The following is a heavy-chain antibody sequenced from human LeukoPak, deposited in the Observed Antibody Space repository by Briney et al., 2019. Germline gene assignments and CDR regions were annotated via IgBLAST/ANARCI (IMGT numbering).Heavy chain of an antibody. J-gene: IGHJ4*02. CDR3: ARDPSALAGFFDS. CDR2: IEGDGSST. V-gene: IGHV3-74*01. Sequence: QTGGPLRLSCAASGFTFRTYWMHWVRQAPGKGLVWVSRIEGDGSSTSCADSVKGRFTISRDNAKNTLYLQMNSLRAEDTAVYYCARDPSALAGFFDSWGQGTLVTASS. D-gene: IGHD6-19*01. CDR1: GFTFRTYW.